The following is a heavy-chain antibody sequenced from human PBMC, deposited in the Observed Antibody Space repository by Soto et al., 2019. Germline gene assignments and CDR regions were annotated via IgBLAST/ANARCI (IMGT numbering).Heavy chain of an antibody. D-gene: IGHD3-22*01. V-gene: IGHV4-39*01. CDR2: IYYSGST. CDR1: GGSISSSSYY. CDR3: ARGLTRDYYDSSGYVDY. Sequence: QLQLQESGPGLVKPSETLSLTCTVSGGSISSSSYYWGWIRQPPGKGLEWIGSIYYSGSTYYNPSLKSRVTISVDTSKNQFSLKLSSVTAADTAVYYCARGLTRDYYDSSGYVDYWGQGTLVTVSS. J-gene: IGHJ4*02.